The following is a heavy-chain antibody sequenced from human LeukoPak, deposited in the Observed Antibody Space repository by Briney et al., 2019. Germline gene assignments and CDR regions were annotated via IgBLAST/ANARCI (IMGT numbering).Heavy chain of an antibody. CDR3: TTDRRYCSSTSCSCVGSWRGWPRTTVTSFDY. D-gene: IGHD2-2*01. Sequence: PGGSLRLSCAASGFPFSSYAMSWVRQAPGRGLEWVSAISGSCGSTYYADSVRGRFTITRDNSKNTQYLQMNSLKTEDTAVYYCTTDRRYCSSTSCSCVGSWRGWPRTTVTSFDYWGQGTLVTVSS. CDR1: GFPFSSYA. V-gene: IGHV3-23*01. J-gene: IGHJ4*02. CDR2: ISGSCGST.